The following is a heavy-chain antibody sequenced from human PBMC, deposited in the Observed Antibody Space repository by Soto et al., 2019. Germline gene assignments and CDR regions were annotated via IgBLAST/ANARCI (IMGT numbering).Heavy chain of an antibody. CDR1: GYTFSAYT. CDR3: ARDTETLGPRANDALDI. D-gene: IGHD3-3*02. V-gene: IGHV1-3*01. Sequence: QAQLVQSGAEMKKPGASVKVSCNATGYTFSAYTMNWVRQAPGQSLEWMGWINAGSGNTKYSQNFQGRVSITRDTSASTVYMELTGLTSEDTAVYYCARDTETLGPRANDALDIWGQGTMVTVSS. CDR2: INAGSGNT. J-gene: IGHJ3*02.